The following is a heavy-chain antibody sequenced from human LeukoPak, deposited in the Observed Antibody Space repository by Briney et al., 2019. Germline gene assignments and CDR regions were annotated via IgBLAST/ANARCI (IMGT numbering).Heavy chain of an antibody. D-gene: IGHD3-9*01. V-gene: IGHV4-34*01. CDR3: ARLLRYFDWLSPPADAFDI. CDR1: GGSFSGYY. J-gene: IGHJ3*02. Sequence: PSETLSLTCAVYGGSFSGYYWSWIRQPPGKGLEWIGEINHSGSINYNPSLKSRVTISVATSKNQFSLKLSSVTAADTAVYCCARLLRYFDWLSPPADAFDIWGQGTMVTVSS. CDR2: INHSGSI.